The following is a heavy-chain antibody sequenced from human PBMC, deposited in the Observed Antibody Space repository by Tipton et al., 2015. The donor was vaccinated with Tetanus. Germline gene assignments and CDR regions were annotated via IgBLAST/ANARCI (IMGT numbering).Heavy chain of an antibody. CDR2: INHNGDES. CDR3: ARGGITLLLAS. J-gene: IGHJ5*02. Sequence: SLRLSCAASGFSFGSYWMNWVRQAPDKGLEWVANINHNGDESYYVDSVKGRFTISRDNAKNALYLQMNSLRVDDTAVYYCARGGITLLLASWGQGTRVTVSS. V-gene: IGHV3-7*02. CDR1: GFSFGSYW. D-gene: IGHD1-26*01.